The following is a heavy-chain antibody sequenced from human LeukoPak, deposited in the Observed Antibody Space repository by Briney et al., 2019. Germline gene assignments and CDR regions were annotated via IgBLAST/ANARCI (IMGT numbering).Heavy chain of an antibody. V-gene: IGHV4-4*07. J-gene: IGHJ3*02. Sequence: SETLSLTCTVSGGSISSYYWSWIRQPAGKGLVWIGRIYTSGSTNYNPSLKSRVTMSVDTSKNQFSLKLSSVTAADTAVYYCARVEYAFDIWGQGTMVTVSS. CDR2: IYTSGST. CDR3: ARVEYAFDI. D-gene: IGHD3-3*01. CDR1: GGSISSYY.